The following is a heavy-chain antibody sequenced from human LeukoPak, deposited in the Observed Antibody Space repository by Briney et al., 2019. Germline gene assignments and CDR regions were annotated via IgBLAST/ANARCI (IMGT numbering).Heavy chain of an antibody. CDR2: ISLAGQT. Sequence: SETLSLTCGVSGGSISGTNWWSWVRQPPGQGLEWLGEISLAGQTNYNPSLNGRVTMSLDKSSNQLSLHLTSVTAADTATYFCSRESGPFCPFGYWGQGALVIVSS. V-gene: IGHV4/OR15-8*02. D-gene: IGHD1-26*01. J-gene: IGHJ4*02. CDR1: GGSISGTNW. CDR3: SRESGPFCPFGY.